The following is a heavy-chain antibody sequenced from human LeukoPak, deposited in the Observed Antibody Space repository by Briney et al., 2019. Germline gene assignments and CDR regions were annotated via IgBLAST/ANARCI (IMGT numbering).Heavy chain of an antibody. V-gene: IGHV3-48*01. Sequence: PGGSLRLSCAASGFTFSSYAMSWVRQAPGKGLEWVSYISSSSTIYYADSVKGRFTISRDNAKNSLYLQMNSLRAEDTAVYYRARDVMVRGAILNWFDPWGQGTLVTVSS. CDR3: ARDVMVRGAILNWFDP. J-gene: IGHJ5*02. D-gene: IGHD3-10*01. CDR1: GFTFSSYA. CDR2: ISSSSTI.